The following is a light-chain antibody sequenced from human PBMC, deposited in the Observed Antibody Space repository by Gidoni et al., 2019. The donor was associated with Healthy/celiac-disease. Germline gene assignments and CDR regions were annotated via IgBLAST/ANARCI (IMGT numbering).Light chain of an antibody. J-gene: IGKJ2*01. CDR2: GAS. V-gene: IGKV3-20*01. CDR1: QSVSSSY. Sequence: ELVLPQSPGTLSLSPGERATLSCRASQSVSSSYLAWYQQKPGQAPRLLIYGASSRDTGIPDRFSGSGSGTDFTLTISRLEPEDFAVYYCQQYGSSPFTFGQGTKLEIK. CDR3: QQYGSSPFT.